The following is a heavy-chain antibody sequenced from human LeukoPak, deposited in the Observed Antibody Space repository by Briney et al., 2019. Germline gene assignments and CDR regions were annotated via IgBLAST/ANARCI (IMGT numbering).Heavy chain of an antibody. V-gene: IGHV3-48*03. Sequence: GGSVRLSCGASGFTFSSYEMNWVRQAPGKGLEWVSYISSSGRTIYYADSVKGRFTISRDNAKNSLYLQMNSLRAEDTAVYYCARGQLWIDYWGQRTLVTVSS. CDR2: ISSSGRTI. D-gene: IGHD3-10*01. CDR3: ARGQLWIDY. J-gene: IGHJ4*02. CDR1: GFTFSSYE.